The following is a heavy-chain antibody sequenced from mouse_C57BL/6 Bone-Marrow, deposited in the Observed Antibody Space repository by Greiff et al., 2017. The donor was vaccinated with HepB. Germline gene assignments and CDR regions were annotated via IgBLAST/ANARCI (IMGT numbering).Heavy chain of an antibody. V-gene: IGHV1-81*01. CDR3: ARAYYDYGTFAY. D-gene: IGHD2-4*01. CDR1: GFNIKDDY. Sequence: QVQLQQSGAELVRPGASVKLSCTASGFNIKDDYMHWVKQRTGQGLEWIGEIYPRSGNTYYNEKFKDKATLTADKSSSTAYMELRSLTSEDSAVFFCARAYYDYGTFAYWGQGTLVTVSA. CDR2: IYPRSGNT. J-gene: IGHJ3*01.